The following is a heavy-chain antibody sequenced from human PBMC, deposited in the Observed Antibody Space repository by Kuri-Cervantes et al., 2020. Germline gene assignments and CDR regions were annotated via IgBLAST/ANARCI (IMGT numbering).Heavy chain of an antibody. CDR1: GFTFSSYD. CDR3: ARGTFEGYDFWSGYYPFDY. CDR2: IGTAGDT. Sequence: GSLRLSCAASGFTFSSYDMHWVRQATGKGLEWVSAIGTAGDTYYPGSVKGRFTISRDNSKNTLYLQMNSLRAEDTAVYYCARGTFEGYDFWSGYYPFDYWGQGTLVTVSS. V-gene: IGHV3-13*01. J-gene: IGHJ4*02. D-gene: IGHD3-3*01.